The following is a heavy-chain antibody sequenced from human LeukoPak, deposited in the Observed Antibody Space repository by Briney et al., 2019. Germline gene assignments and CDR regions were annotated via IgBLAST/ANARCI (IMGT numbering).Heavy chain of an antibody. CDR2: YNPNSGDT. CDR3: ARGGLRGNGFDY. Sequence: ASVKVSCKASGYIFTGQFIHWVRQAPGQGLEWMAMYNPNSGDTTFSQRFQDRVTMTRDTSVNTAFMELRRLTSDDTAVYYCARGGLRGNGFDYWGQGTLVSVSS. J-gene: IGHJ4*02. D-gene: IGHD6-25*01. V-gene: IGHV1-2*02. CDR1: GYIFTGQF.